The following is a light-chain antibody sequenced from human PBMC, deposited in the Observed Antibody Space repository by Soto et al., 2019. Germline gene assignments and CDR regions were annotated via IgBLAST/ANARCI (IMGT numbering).Light chain of an antibody. CDR1: QSISSS. CDR3: QQRSEWPRT. Sequence: EIVLTQSPATLSLSPGERATLSCRASQSISSSLAWYQQKPGQAPRLLIYDASTRATGFPARFSGSGSGTDFTLTIGSLAPEDFAVYYCQQRSEWPRTFGKGTKVEIK. CDR2: DAS. V-gene: IGKV3-11*01. J-gene: IGKJ1*01.